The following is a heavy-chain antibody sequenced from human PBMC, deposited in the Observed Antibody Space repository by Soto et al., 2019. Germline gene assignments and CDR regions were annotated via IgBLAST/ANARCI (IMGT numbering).Heavy chain of an antibody. Sequence: GGSLRLSCAASGFTFSSYAMSWVRQAPGKXLEWVSAISGSGGSTYYADSVKGRFTISRDNSKNTLYLQMNSLRAEDTAVYYCAKLVIVVVPAAPGGGMDVWGQGTTVTVSS. CDR3: AKLVIVVVPAAPGGGMDV. V-gene: IGHV3-23*01. J-gene: IGHJ6*02. CDR2: ISGSGGST. CDR1: GFTFSSYA. D-gene: IGHD2-2*01.